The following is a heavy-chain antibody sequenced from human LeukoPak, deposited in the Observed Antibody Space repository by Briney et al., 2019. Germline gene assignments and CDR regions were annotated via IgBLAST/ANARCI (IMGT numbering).Heavy chain of an antibody. V-gene: IGHV1-2*02. Sequence: ASVKVSCKASGYTFTGYYMHWVRQAPGQGLEWMGWINPNSGGTNYAQKFQGRVTMTRDTSISTAYMELSRLRPDDTAVYYCARDRSYYSGYESWGQGTLVTVSS. CDR3: ARDRSYYSGYES. CDR1: GYTFTGYY. CDR2: INPNSGGT. D-gene: IGHD5-12*01. J-gene: IGHJ4*02.